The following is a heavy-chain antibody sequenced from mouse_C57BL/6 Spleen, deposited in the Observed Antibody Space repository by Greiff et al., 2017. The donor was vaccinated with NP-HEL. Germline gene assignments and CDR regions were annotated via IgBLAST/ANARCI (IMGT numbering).Heavy chain of an antibody. D-gene: IGHD1-1*01. CDR1: GYSITSGYY. J-gene: IGHJ3*01. V-gene: IGHV3-6*01. CDR3: ASPPLYGSSPWFAY. Sequence: EVQLQESGPGLVKPSQSLSLTCSVPGYSITSGYYWNWIRQFPGNKLEWMGYISYDGSNNYNPSLKNRISITRDTSTNQFFLKLNSVTTEDTATYYCASPPLYGSSPWFAYWGQGTLVTVSA. CDR2: ISYDGSN.